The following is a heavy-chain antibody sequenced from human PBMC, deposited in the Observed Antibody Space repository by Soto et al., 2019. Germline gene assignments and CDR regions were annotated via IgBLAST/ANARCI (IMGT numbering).Heavy chain of an antibody. CDR3: ARDPWAADY. Sequence: GSLRLSCAASGFTFSSYSMNWVRQAPGKGLEWVSSISSSSSYIYYADSVKGRFTISRDNSKNTVNLQMNSLRAEDTAVYYCARDPWAADYWGQGTLVTVSS. J-gene: IGHJ4*02. CDR2: ISSSSSYI. CDR1: GFTFSSYS. D-gene: IGHD3-16*01. V-gene: IGHV3-21*01.